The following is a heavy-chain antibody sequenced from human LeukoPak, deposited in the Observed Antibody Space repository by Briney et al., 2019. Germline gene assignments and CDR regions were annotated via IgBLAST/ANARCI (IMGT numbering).Heavy chain of an antibody. D-gene: IGHD6-13*01. CDR2: ISSSSSSV. CDR3: ARDRDIAAAGYSWFDP. V-gene: IGHV3-21*01. CDR1: GFTFSSYS. Sequence: GGSLRLSCAASGFTFSSYSMNWVRQAPGKGLEWVSSISSSSSSVYYADSVKGRFTISRDSAKNSLYLQMNSLRAEDTAVYYCARDRDIAAAGYSWFDPWGQGTLVTVSS. J-gene: IGHJ5*02.